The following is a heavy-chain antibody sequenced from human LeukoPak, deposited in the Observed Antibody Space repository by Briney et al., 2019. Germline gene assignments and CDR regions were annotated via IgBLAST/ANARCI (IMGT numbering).Heavy chain of an antibody. CDR3: PTRATWIGPVDY. CDR2: IYYSGTT. J-gene: IGHJ4*01. D-gene: IGHD5-12*01. V-gene: IGHV4-39*01. CDR1: GGSISSSDYY. Sequence: PSETLSLTCTVSGGSISSSDYYWAWIRQTPGKGLEGIGNIYYSGTTYYSPSLRRRITMSIDTSNNQFSLQLTSVTATDTAVYYCPTRATWIGPVDYWGQGALVTVSS.